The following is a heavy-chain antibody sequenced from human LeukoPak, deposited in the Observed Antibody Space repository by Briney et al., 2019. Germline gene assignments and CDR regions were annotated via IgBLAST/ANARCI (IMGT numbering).Heavy chain of an antibody. J-gene: IGHJ4*02. Sequence: KPSETLSLTCAVYGGSFSGYYWSWIRQPPGKRLEWIGEINHSGSTNYNPSLKSRVTISVDTSKNQFSLKLSSVTAADTAVYYCARGAPLTVAGYYFDYWGQGTLVTVSS. CDR1: GGSFSGYY. D-gene: IGHD6-19*01. CDR3: ARGAPLTVAGYYFDY. CDR2: INHSGST. V-gene: IGHV4-34*01.